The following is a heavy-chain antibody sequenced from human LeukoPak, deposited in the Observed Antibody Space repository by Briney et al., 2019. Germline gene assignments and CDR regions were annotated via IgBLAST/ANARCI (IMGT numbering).Heavy chain of an antibody. CDR2: IYHSVRT. D-gene: IGHD3-16*01. CDR3: AREGRSRTNTGGGLDY. V-gene: IGHV4-34*01. CDR1: GGSFNAYH. J-gene: IGHJ4*02. Sequence: PSETLSLTCAVYGGSFNAYHWTWLRPPPGEGLEWIGEIYHSVRTNYNPSLTSRVTISVDTSKNQFSLKVTSVTAADTAVYYCAREGRSRTNTGGGLDYWARGSLVTVSS.